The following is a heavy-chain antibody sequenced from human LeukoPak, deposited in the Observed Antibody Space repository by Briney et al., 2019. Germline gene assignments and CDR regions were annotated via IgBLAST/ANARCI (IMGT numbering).Heavy chain of an antibody. Sequence: SETLSLTCTVSGGSISGYYWSWIRQPPGKGLEWIGYIYYSGSTSYNPSLKSRLTISVDTSKNQFSLKVSSVTAADTAVYYCARRIAVAGGYFDHWGQGSLVTVSS. CDR3: ARRIAVAGGYFDH. V-gene: IGHV4-59*08. CDR1: GGSISGYY. J-gene: IGHJ4*02. CDR2: IYYSGST. D-gene: IGHD6-19*01.